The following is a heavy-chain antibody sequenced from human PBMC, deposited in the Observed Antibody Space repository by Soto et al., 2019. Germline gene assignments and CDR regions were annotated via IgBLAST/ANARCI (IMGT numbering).Heavy chain of an antibody. CDR1: GYTLTELS. CDR3: ATSSIFTGYYELGY. Sequence: GASVKVSCKVSGYTLTELSMHWVRQAPGKGLEWMGGFDPEDGETIYAQKFQGRVTMTEDTSTDTAYMELSSLRSEDTAVYYCATSSIFTGYYELGYWGHGTLVTVSS. V-gene: IGHV1-24*01. CDR2: FDPEDGET. J-gene: IGHJ4*01. D-gene: IGHD3-9*01.